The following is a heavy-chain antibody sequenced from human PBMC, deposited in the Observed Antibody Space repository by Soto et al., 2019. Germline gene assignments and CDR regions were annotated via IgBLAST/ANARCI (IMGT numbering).Heavy chain of an antibody. Sequence: QVQLVQSGAEMKKPGASVKVSCKSSGYTFTSYAISWVRQAPGQGLEWMGWISTYNGNTNYAQKFQGRVTMTTDTSTRIVYMELRSLRSDDTAVYYCARGPHCSADLCSVVYYFDYWGQGTLVTVSS. V-gene: IGHV1-18*01. J-gene: IGHJ4*02. CDR2: ISTYNGNT. CDR3: ARGPHCSADLCSVVYYFDY. CDR1: GYTFTSYA. D-gene: IGHD3-16*01.